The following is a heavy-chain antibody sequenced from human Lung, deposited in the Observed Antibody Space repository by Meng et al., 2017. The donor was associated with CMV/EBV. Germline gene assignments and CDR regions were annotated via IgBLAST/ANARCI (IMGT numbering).Heavy chain of an antibody. CDR2: MNPNSGNT. CDR1: GSPFTSYD. CDR3: AGGYCSGGSCPVFDP. D-gene: IGHD2-15*01. J-gene: IGHJ5*02. V-gene: IGHV1-8*01. Sequence: AEGNKPGASVKASCKASGSPFTSYDINWVRQATGQGLEWMGWMNPNSGNTGYAQKFQGRVTMTRNTSISTAYMELSSLRSEDTAVYYCAGGYCSGGSCPVFDPWGQGTLVTVSS.